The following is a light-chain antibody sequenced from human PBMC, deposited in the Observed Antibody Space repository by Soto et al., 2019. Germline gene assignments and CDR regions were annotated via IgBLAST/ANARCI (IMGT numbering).Light chain of an antibody. CDR3: SSYTTIFTYV. CDR2: EVS. J-gene: IGLJ1*01. Sequence: QSALTQPASVSGSPGQSITISCTGTSSDVGDYKYVSWYQQHPGKAPELVISEVSNRPSGISNRFSGSKSGNTASLTISGLQAEDEADYYCSSYTTIFTYVFGTGTKVTVL. V-gene: IGLV2-14*01. CDR1: SSDVGDYKY.